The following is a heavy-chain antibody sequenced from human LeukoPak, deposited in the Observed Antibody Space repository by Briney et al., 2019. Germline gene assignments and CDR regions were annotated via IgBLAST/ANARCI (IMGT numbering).Heavy chain of an antibody. CDR1: GGSISSSSYY. CDR3: ARLGVLRYSDWLGGDYFDY. V-gene: IGHV4-39*01. J-gene: IGHJ4*02. CDR2: IYYSGST. Sequence: SETLSLTCTVSGGSISSSSYYWGWIRQPPGKGLEWIGSIYYSGSTYYNPSLKSRVTISVDTSKNQFSLKLSSVTAADTAVYYCARLGVLRYSDWLGGDYFDYWGQGTLVTVSS. D-gene: IGHD3-9*01.